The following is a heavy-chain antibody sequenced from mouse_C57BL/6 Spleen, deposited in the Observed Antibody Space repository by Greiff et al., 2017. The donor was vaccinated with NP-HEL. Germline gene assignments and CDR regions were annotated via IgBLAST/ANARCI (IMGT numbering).Heavy chain of an antibody. CDR3: AMGYYGSSYSMDY. J-gene: IGHJ4*01. Sequence: QVQLQQSGAELVKPGASVKLSCKASGYTFTSYWMHWVKQRPGQGLEWIGMIHPNSGSTNYNEKFKSKATLTVDKSSSTAYMQLSSLTSEDSAVYYCAMGYYGSSYSMDYWGQGTSVTVSS. CDR2: IHPNSGST. V-gene: IGHV1-64*01. CDR1: GYTFTSYW. D-gene: IGHD1-1*01.